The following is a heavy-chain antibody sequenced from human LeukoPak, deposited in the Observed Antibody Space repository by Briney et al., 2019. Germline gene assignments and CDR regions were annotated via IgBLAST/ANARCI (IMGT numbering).Heavy chain of an antibody. CDR2: INPNSGGT. CDR3: AIHPHDRRAWEN. CDR1: GYTFTDYY. Sequence: GASVKVSCKASGYTFTDYYMHWVRQAPGQGLEWMGWINPNSGGTNYAQKFQGRVTMTRDTSIGTAYMELSSLRSEDTAVYYCAIHPHDRRAWENWGQGTLVTVSS. V-gene: IGHV1-2*02. D-gene: IGHD3-22*01. J-gene: IGHJ4*02.